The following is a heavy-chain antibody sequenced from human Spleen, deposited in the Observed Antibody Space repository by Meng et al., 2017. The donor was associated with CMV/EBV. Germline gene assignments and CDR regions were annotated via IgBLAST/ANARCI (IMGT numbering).Heavy chain of an antibody. J-gene: IGHJ4*02. D-gene: IGHD3-10*01. V-gene: IGHV3-23*01. Sequence: VRVLVAGGCCVRPGGSLGLAGAASGFTFSSYPMSWVRQAPGKGLEWVSAISGSGGSTYYADSVKGRFTISRDNSKNTLYLQMNSLRAEDTAVYYCAKDRRGPMVRGELWDYWGQGTLVTVSS. CDR2: ISGSGGST. CDR3: AKDRRGPMVRGELWDY. CDR1: GFTFSSYP.